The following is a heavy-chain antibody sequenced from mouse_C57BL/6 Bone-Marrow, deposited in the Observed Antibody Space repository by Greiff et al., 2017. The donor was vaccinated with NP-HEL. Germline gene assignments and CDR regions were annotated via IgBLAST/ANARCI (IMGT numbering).Heavy chain of an antibody. CDR2: IYPGSGST. CDR1: GYTFTSYW. CDR3: GGLLTGTDWYFDV. Sequence: QVQLQQPGAELVKPGASVKMSCKASGYTFTSYWITWVKQRPGQGLEWIGDIYPGSGSTNYNEKFKSKATLTVDTSSSTAYLQLRSLTSEDSAVYYCGGLLTGTDWYFDVWGKGTTVTVSS. D-gene: IGHD4-1*01. V-gene: IGHV1-55*01. J-gene: IGHJ1*03.